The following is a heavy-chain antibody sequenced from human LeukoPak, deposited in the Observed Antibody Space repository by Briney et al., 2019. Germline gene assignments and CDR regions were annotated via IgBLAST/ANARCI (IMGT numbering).Heavy chain of an antibody. J-gene: IGHJ6*02. Sequence: PSETLSLTCTVSGGSISSSSYYWGWIRQPPGKGLEWIVSIYYSGSTYYNPSLKSRVTISVDTSKNQFSLKLSSVTAADTAVYYCARHIDYDILTGYSDYGMDVWGQGTTVTVSS. V-gene: IGHV4-39*01. CDR1: GGSISSSSYY. CDR2: IYYSGST. CDR3: ARHIDYDILTGYSDYGMDV. D-gene: IGHD3-9*01.